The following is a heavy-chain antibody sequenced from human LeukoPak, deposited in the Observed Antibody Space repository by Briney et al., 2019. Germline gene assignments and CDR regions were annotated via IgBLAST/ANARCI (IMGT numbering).Heavy chain of an antibody. V-gene: IGHV3-74*01. CDR2: INSDGSST. J-gene: IGHJ6*02. Sequence: GGSLRLPCAASGFTFSSYWMHWVRQAPGKGLVWVSRINSDGSSTSYADSVKGRFTISRDNAMNTLYLQMNSLRAEDTAVYYCAMVRGYYYHGLDVWGQGTTVTVSS. CDR1: GFTFSSYW. D-gene: IGHD3-10*01. CDR3: AMVRGYYYHGLDV.